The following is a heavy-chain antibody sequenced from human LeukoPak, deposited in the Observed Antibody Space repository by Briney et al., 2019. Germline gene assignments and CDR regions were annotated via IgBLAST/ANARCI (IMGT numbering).Heavy chain of an antibody. V-gene: IGHV5-51*01. J-gene: IGHJ6*03. CDR1: GYSFTSYW. CDR3: ARHRSSTSWTYYYYMDV. CDR2: IYPGGSDT. Sequence: GESLKISCKGSGYSFTSYWIGWVRQMPGKGLEWMGIIYPGGSDTRYSPSFQGQVTISADKSISTAYLQWSSLKASDTAMYYCARHRSSTSWTYYYYMDVWGKGTTVTVSS. D-gene: IGHD2-2*01.